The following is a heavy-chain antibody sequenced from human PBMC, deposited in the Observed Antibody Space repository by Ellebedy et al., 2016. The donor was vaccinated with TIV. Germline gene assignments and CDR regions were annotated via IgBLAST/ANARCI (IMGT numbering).Heavy chain of an antibody. D-gene: IGHD3-10*02. J-gene: IGHJ6*02. V-gene: IGHV1-69*13. CDR1: GGTFSSFA. Sequence: AASVKVSCKASGGTFSSFALSWVRQAPGQGLEWMGGIIPMFGTANYAQKFQGRVTITADESTSTAYMELSSLRSEDTAVYYCARGTRPLVRGYGMDVWGQGTTVTVSS. CDR2: IIPMFGTA. CDR3: ARGTRPLVRGYGMDV.